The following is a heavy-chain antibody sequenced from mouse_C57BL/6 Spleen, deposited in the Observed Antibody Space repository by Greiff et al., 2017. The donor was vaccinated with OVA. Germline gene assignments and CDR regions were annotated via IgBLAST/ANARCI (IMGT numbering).Heavy chain of an antibody. V-gene: IGHV5-4*01. J-gene: IGHJ2*01. D-gene: IGHD2-2*01. CDR3: ARERGGYDD. Sequence: EVKLMESGGGLVKPGGSLKLSCAASGFTFSSYAMSWVRQTPEKRLEWVATISDGGSYTYYPDNVKGRFTISRDNAKNNLYLQMSHLKSEDTAMYYGARERGGYDDWGQGTTLTVSS. CDR1: GFTFSSYA. CDR2: ISDGGSYT.